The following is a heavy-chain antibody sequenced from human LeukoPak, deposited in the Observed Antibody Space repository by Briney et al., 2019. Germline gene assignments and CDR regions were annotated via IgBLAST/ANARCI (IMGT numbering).Heavy chain of an antibody. D-gene: IGHD3-10*01. Sequence: GGPVRLPCGASGLPFNNYAMLWVRQAPGKALEWVAFIWYDGSNKFYADSVRGRFNISRDNSKNTLYLQMNSLRAEDTALYYCARDLDGSGSYLWWWGQGTLVTVSS. CDR2: IWYDGSNK. CDR3: ARDLDGSGSYLWW. V-gene: IGHV3-33*08. CDR1: GLPFNNYA. J-gene: IGHJ4*02.